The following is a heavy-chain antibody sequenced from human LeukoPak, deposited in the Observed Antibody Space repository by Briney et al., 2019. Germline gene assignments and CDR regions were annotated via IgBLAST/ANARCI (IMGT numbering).Heavy chain of an antibody. V-gene: IGHV3-7*01. J-gene: IGHJ4*02. CDR1: GFTFGDYA. CDR2: IKEDGSEK. D-gene: IGHD6-19*01. CDR3: ARDTGSAGYSIDY. Sequence: GGSLRLSCTASGFTFGDYAMSWFRQAPGRGLEWVANIKEDGSEKYYVDSVKARFTISRDNAKNSVYLQMNSLRAEDTAMYYCARDTGSAGYSIDYWGQGTLVTVSS.